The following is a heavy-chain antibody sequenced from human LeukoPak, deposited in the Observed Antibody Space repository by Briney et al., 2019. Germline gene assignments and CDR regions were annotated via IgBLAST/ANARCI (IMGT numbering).Heavy chain of an antibody. CDR2: IYYSGST. J-gene: IGHJ4*02. D-gene: IGHD3-10*01. V-gene: IGHV4-59*01. CDR1: GGSISSYY. Sequence: SETLSLTCTVSGGSISSYYWSWIRQPPGKGLEWIGYIYYSGSTNYNPSLKSRVTISVDTSKNQFSLKLSFVTAADTAVYYCARDYGSGSQPFDYWGQGTLVTVSS. CDR3: ARDYGSGSQPFDY.